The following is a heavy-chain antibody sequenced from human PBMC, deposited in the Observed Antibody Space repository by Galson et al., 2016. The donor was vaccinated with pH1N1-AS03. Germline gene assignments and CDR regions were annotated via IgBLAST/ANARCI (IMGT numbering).Heavy chain of an antibody. CDR1: GFTVSSKY. J-gene: IGHJ3*02. CDR3: ASVTSAWPTVGAFGI. V-gene: IGHV3-66*02. D-gene: IGHD4-23*01. Sequence: SLRLSCAVSGFTVSSKYMSWVRQTPEKGLEWVSSIYSGGSTYYADSVKGRFTISRDDSKATLFLQMRSLRPEDTAVYYCASVTSAWPTVGAFGIWGQGTMVTVSS. CDR2: IYSGGST.